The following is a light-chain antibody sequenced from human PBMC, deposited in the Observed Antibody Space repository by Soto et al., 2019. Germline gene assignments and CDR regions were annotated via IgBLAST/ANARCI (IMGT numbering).Light chain of an antibody. V-gene: IGKV3-15*01. CDR1: QSVSSN. CDR2: GAS. Sequence: IVMTQSPATLSVSPGERATLSCRASQSVSSNLAWYQQKPGQAPRLLIYGASTRATGIPARFSGSGSGTDFTLTISNLESEDCAVYYCQQYNNWPPLTFGQGTKVDIK. CDR3: QQYNNWPPLT. J-gene: IGKJ1*01.